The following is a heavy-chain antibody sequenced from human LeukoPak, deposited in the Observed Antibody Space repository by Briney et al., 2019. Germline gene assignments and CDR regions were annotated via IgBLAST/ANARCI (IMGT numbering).Heavy chain of an antibody. J-gene: IGHJ4*02. D-gene: IGHD5-18*01. Sequence: SETLSLTCTVSGGYVSSSRYYWVWIRQSPVKGLEWIGSFYFSGSTYYNPSLKSRVSISLDTSKNQFSLKLTSVTAADAAVYYSAEPNGFNYGFLDSWGQGILVTVSS. V-gene: IGHV4-39*01. CDR2: FYFSGST. CDR3: AEPNGFNYGFLDS. CDR1: GGYVSSSRYY.